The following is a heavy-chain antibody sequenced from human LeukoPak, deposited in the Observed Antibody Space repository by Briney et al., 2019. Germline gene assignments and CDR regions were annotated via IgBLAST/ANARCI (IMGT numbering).Heavy chain of an antibody. D-gene: IGHD6-13*01. V-gene: IGHV1-2*02. CDR3: ARGTTQYSSSAFDY. CDR2: IKPNNGGT. CDR1: GYTFTDYY. Sequence: ASVKVSCKASGYTFTDYYMHWVRQVPGQGLEWMGWIKPNNGGTNYAQKFQGRATLTRGTSISTAYMDLTRLTSDDAAVYFCARGTTQYSSSAFDYWGQGSLVTVSS. J-gene: IGHJ4*02.